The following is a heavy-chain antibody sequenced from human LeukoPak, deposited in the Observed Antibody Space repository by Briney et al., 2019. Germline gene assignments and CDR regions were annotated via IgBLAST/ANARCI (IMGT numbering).Heavy chain of an antibody. D-gene: IGHD3-10*01. J-gene: IGHJ4*02. CDR3: ARSELLWFGGVNSGFDY. CDR1: GGSISSYY. Sequence: SETLSLTCTVSGGSISSYYWSWIRQPPGKGLEWIGYIYYSGSTNYNPSLKSRVTISLDTSKIQFSLKLSSVTAADTAVYYCARSELLWFGGVNSGFDYWGQGTLVTVSS. CDR2: IYYSGST. V-gene: IGHV4-59*01.